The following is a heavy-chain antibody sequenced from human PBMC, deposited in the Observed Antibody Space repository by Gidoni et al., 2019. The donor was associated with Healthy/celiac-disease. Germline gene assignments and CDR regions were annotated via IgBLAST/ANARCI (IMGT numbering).Heavy chain of an antibody. J-gene: IGHJ5*02. D-gene: IGHD6-19*01. CDR1: GFTFSSYS. CDR3: ARGNFAVAAPTGNNWFDP. CDR2: ISSSSSYI. Sequence: EVQLVESGGGLVKPGGSLRLSCAASGFTFSSYSMNWVRQAPGKGLEWVSSISSSSSYIYYADSVKGRFTISRDNAKNSLYLQMNSLRAEDTAVYYCARGNFAVAAPTGNNWFDPWGQGTLVTVSS. V-gene: IGHV3-21*01.